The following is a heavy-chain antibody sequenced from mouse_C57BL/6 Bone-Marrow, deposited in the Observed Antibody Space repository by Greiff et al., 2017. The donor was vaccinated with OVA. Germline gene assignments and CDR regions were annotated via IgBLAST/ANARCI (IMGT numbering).Heavy chain of an antibody. J-gene: IGHJ1*03. Sequence: QVQLQQSGAELARPGASVKLSCKASGYTFTSYGISWVKQRTGQGLEWIGEIYPRSGNTYYNEKFKGKATLTADKSSSTAYMELRSLTSEDSAVYFCAFITTVWYFDVWGTGTTVTVSS. V-gene: IGHV1-81*01. D-gene: IGHD1-1*01. CDR2: IYPRSGNT. CDR1: GYTFTSYG. CDR3: AFITTVWYFDV.